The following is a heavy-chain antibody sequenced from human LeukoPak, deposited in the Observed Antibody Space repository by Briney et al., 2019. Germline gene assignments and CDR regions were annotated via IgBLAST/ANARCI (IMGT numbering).Heavy chain of an antibody. J-gene: IGHJ4*02. CDR3: AREGDPDGYITYFDY. V-gene: IGHV4-59*01. CDR1: GGSLSSYY. D-gene: IGHD5-24*01. CDR2: IYYSGST. Sequence: SETLSLTCTVSGGSLSSYYWSWIRQPPGKGLEWIGYIYYSGSTNYNPSLKSRVTISVDTSKNQFSLKLSSVTAADTAVYYCAREGDPDGYITYFDYWGQGTLVTVSS.